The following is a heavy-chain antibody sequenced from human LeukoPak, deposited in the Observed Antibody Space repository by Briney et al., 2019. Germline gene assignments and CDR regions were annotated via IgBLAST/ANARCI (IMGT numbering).Heavy chain of an antibody. CDR2: ISWNSGSI. V-gene: IGHV3-9*01. D-gene: IGHD6-19*01. CDR1: GFTFDDYA. J-gene: IGHJ4*02. Sequence: GGSLRLSCAASGFTFDDYAMHWVRQAPGKGLEWVSGISWNSGSIGYADSVKGRFTISRDNAKNSLYLQMNSLRAEDTALYYCAKDMSLAVASVLDYWGQGTLVTVSS. CDR3: AKDMSLAVASVLDY.